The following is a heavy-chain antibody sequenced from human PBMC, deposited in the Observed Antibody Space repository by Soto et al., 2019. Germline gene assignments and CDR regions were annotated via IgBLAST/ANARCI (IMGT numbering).Heavy chain of an antibody. CDR1: GFTFGDYA. CDR2: IRSKAYGGTT. CDR3: TRDRRYCSGGSCYSGPWCDP. D-gene: IGHD2-15*01. J-gene: IGHJ5*02. Sequence: GGSLRLSCTASGFTFGDYAMSWVRQAPGKGLEWVGFIRSKAYGGTTEYAASVKGRFTISRDDSKSIAYLQMNSLKTEDTAVYYCTRDRRYCSGGSCYSGPWCDPWGQGTLVTVSS. V-gene: IGHV3-49*04.